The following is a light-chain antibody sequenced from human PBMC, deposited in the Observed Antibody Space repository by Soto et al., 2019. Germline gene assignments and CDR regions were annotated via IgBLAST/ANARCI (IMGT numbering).Light chain of an antibody. CDR3: QDYNSVPSP. Sequence: DIQMTQSPSSLSASVGDRVTITCRASQAFGNYIAWYQQKPGNVPKLLIYAASTLQSGVPSRFSGSGSGTDFTLTISSLQPEDVATYYCQDYNSVPSPFGPGTKVDIK. CDR1: QAFGNY. J-gene: IGKJ3*01. CDR2: AAS. V-gene: IGKV1-27*01.